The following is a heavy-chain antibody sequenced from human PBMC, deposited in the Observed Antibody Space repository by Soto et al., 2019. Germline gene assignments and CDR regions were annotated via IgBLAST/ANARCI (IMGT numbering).Heavy chain of an antibody. CDR3: AKVLGEGTSPGY. CDR1: GFTFNSYG. Sequence: QVQLVESGGGVVQPGRSLRLSCAASGFTFNSYGMHWVRQAPGKGLEWVALISYDGSDKYYPDSVKGRFTISRDNSKNTLYLQMNSLRPEDTAVYYCAKVLGEGTSPGYWGQGALVTVSS. CDR2: ISYDGSDK. V-gene: IGHV3-30*18. J-gene: IGHJ4*02. D-gene: IGHD3-10*01.